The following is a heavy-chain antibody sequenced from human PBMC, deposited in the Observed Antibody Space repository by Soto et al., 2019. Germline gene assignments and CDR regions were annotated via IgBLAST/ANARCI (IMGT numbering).Heavy chain of an antibody. CDR3: VRDVSSSWSLGYYYYGMDV. D-gene: IGHD6-13*01. V-gene: IGHV3-7*04. CDR2: IKQDGTDK. Sequence: HPGGSLRLSCTASGFTFSNYWMGWVRQAPGKGLEWVANIKQDGTDKYYADSVKGRFTISRDNAKNSLYLQMNSLRGEDTAVYYCVRDVSSSWSLGYYYYGMDVWGQGTTVTVSS. J-gene: IGHJ6*02. CDR1: GFTFSNYW.